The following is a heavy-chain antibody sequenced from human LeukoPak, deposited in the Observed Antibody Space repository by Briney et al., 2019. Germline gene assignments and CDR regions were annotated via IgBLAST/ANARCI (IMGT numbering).Heavy chain of an antibody. CDR1: GFTFNNND. J-gene: IGHJ4*02. CDR3: SRGGHGYHSHGYYYVDIDY. Sequence: GGSLRLSCAASGFTFNNNDMTWVRQAPGKGLEWVSTIDDGGINTYYADSVKGRFTVSRDNSKNMLFLQMNSLRAEDTAVYYCSRGGHGYHSHGYYYVDIDYWGQGTLVTVSS. V-gene: IGHV3-23*01. D-gene: IGHD3-22*01. CDR2: IDDGGINT.